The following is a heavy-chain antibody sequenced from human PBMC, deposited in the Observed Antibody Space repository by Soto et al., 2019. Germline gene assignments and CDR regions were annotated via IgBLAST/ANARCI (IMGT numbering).Heavy chain of an antibody. D-gene: IGHD6-19*01. J-gene: IGHJ4*02. CDR1: GFTFIGYA. V-gene: IGHV3-30*18. CDR2: ISYDRSHK. Sequence: QVQLVESGGGVVQPGTSLRLSCAASGFTFIGYAMHWVRQAPGKGLEWVAVISYDRSHKYYADSVKGRFTISRDNSKNTLYLEMYSLRAEDTAVYYCAKDIKYSSGWRNPHDHGGQGTLVTVSS. CDR3: AKDIKYSSGWRNPHDH.